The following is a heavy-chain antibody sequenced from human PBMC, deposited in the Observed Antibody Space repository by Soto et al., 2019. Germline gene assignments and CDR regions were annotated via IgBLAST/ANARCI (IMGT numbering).Heavy chain of an antibody. CDR1: GYTFTSYD. V-gene: IGHV1-8*01. CDR3: ARGSRGYQADTTYYFDY. J-gene: IGHJ4*02. CDR2: MNPNSGNT. Sequence: QVQLVQSGAEVKKPGASVKVSCKASGYTFTSYDINWVRQATGQGLEWMGWMNPNSGNTGYAQKFQGRVTMTRNTAISTAYMELSSLRSEDTAVYYCARGSRGYQADTTYYFDYWGQGTLVTVSS. D-gene: IGHD1-26*01.